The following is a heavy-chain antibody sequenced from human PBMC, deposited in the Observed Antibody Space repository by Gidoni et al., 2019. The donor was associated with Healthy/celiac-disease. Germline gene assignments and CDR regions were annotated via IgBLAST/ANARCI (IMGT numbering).Heavy chain of an antibody. CDR3: ARDYRIREYSSGWSCFGY. V-gene: IGHV3-21*01. Sequence: EVQLVESGGGLVKTGGSLSISGAASGLAFSRYRMNRVRQPQGKGLEWVSSIVSGSCYIYYADSVKGRFTISRDNAKNSLYLQMNSLSAVDTAVYYCARDYRIREYSSGWSCFGYWGQGTLVTVSS. J-gene: IGHJ4*02. CDR2: IVSGSCYI. CDR1: GLAFSRYR. D-gene: IGHD6-19*01.